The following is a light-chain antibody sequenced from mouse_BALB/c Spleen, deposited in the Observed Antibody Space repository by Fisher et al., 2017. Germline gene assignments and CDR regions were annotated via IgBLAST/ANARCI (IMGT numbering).Light chain of an antibody. CDR1: SSVSSSY. CDR2: GTS. J-gene: IGKJ5*01. Sequence: DIVITQTTAIMSASPGEKVTMTCRASSSVSSSYLHWYQQKSETSPKPWIYGTSNLASGVPVRFSGSGSGTSYSLTISSMEAEGAATYYCQQWSSYPLTFGAGTKLELK. CDR3: QQWSSYPLT. V-gene: IGKV4-53*01.